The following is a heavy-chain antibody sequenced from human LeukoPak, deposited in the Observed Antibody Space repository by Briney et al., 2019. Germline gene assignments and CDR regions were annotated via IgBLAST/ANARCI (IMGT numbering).Heavy chain of an antibody. V-gene: IGHV1-18*01. CDR3: ARGCSSTSCYSTEDWFDP. Sequence: ASVKVSCKASGYTFTSYGISWVRQAPGQGLEWMGWISAYNGNTNYAQKLQGRVTMTTDTSTSTAYMELRSLRSDDTAVYYCARGCSSTSCYSTEDWFDPWGQGTLVTVSS. J-gene: IGHJ5*02. D-gene: IGHD2-2*01. CDR1: GYTFTSYG. CDR2: ISAYNGNT.